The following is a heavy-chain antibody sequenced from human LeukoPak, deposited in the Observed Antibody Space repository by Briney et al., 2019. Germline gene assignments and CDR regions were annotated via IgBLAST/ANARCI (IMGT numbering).Heavy chain of an antibody. CDR2: IESNGNEK. CDR1: GFIFSDYT. CDR3: ARGVTSWPQGPYHFDY. D-gene: IGHD2-2*01. Sequence: GGSLRLSCAVSGFIFSDYTMNWVRQAPGKRLEWVASIESNGNEKYSSDSLKDRFTISRDNSKNTLYLQLNTVRPEDTAVFYCARGVTSWPQGPYHFDYWGQGILITVSS. J-gene: IGHJ4*02. V-gene: IGHV3-30*02.